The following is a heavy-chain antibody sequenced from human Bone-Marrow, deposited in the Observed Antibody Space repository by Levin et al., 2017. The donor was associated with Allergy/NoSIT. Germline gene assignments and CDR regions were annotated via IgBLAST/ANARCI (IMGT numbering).Heavy chain of an antibody. CDR1: GFTFSDYW. CDR3: SREGQVGSSWSQFDY. J-gene: IGHJ4*02. CDR2: INHDGTST. D-gene: IGHD6-13*01. V-gene: IGHV3-74*01. Sequence: PGGSLRLSCAASGFTFSDYWMHWVRQVPGKGLVWVSHINHDGTSTTYADSVKGRFTVSRDNARNTLFLQMNSLRAEDTAVYYCSREGQVGSSWSQFDYWGQGTPVAVSS.